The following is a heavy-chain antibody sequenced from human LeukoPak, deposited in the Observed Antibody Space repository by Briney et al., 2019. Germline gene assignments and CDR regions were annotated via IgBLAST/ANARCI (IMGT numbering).Heavy chain of an antibody. J-gene: IGHJ4*02. Sequence: SETLSLTCTVSGGSVSSTTYFWSWIRQPPGKGLEWIASINYSGSTYYNPPLKSRVTISVDTSENQFSLKLSSVTAADTAVYYCARYVVYGSGKYYFDYWGQGTLVTVSS. CDR2: INYSGST. CDR1: GGSVSSTTYF. V-gene: IGHV4-39*01. CDR3: ARYVVYGSGKYYFDY. D-gene: IGHD3-10*01.